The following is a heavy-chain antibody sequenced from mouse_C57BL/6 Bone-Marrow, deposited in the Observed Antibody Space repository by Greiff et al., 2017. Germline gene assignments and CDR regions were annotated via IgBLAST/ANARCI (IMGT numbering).Heavy chain of an antibody. CDR1: GFTFSDYG. V-gene: IGHV5-15*01. Sequence: DVQLVESGGGLVQPGGSLKLSCAASGFTFSDYGMAWVRQAPRKGPEWVAFISNLAYSIYYADPVTGRFTISRENAKNTLYLEMSRLSSEDTAMYYCARLYYGYFYLYFDVWGTGTTVTVSS. D-gene: IGHD2-2*01. CDR2: ISNLAYSI. J-gene: IGHJ1*03. CDR3: ARLYYGYFYLYFDV.